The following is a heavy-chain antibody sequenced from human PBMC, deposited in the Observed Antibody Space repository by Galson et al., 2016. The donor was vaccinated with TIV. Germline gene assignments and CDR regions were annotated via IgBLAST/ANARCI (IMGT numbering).Heavy chain of an antibody. Sequence: QSGAEVTKPGESLKISCRGSGYRFSDYWIGWVRQTPEEGLEWMGVIYPGASDTKYSPSFQGQVTISADKSINTAYLQWNRLKASDTAIYFCATLSSGWPNCFDNWGQGTQVIASS. CDR2: IYPGASDT. D-gene: IGHD6-19*01. CDR3: ATLSSGWPNCFDN. CDR1: GYRFSDYW. V-gene: IGHV5-51*01. J-gene: IGHJ4*02.